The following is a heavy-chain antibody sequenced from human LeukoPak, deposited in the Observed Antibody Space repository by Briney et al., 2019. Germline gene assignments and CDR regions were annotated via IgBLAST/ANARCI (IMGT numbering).Heavy chain of an antibody. CDR3: ARDSGSAGYFDY. CDR2: IYHTGSI. J-gene: IGHJ4*02. CDR1: SSSMSSGDYF. V-gene: IGHV4-30-2*01. D-gene: IGHD3-10*01. Sequence: SETLSLTCTVSSSSMSSGDYFWTWIRQPPAKGLESIGYIYHTGSIYHSPSLNSRVTISLDRSKNQFSLELSSMTAADTAVYYCARDSGSAGYFDYWGQGTLVTVSS.